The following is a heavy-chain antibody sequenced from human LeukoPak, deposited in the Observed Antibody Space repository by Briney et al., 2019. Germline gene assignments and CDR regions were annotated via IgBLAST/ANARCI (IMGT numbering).Heavy chain of an antibody. V-gene: IGHV1-8*01. D-gene: IGHD3-9*01. Sequence: ASVKVSRKASGYTFTSYDINWVRQATGQGLEWMGWMNPNSGNTGYAQKFQGRVTMTRNTSISTAYMELSSLRSEDTAVYYCARAESRVGYDILTGYYMSANWFDPWGQGTLVTVSS. CDR3: ARAESRVGYDILTGYYMSANWFDP. J-gene: IGHJ5*02. CDR1: GYTFTSYD. CDR2: MNPNSGNT.